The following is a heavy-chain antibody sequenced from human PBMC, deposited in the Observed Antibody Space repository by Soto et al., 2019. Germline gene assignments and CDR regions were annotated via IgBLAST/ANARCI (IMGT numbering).Heavy chain of an antibody. CDR3: ARHRGSSSWDDMDV. D-gene: IGHD6-13*01. Sequence: QVQLLESGGGVVQPGRSLRRSCAASGFTFSIYAMHWVRQAPGKVLEWVAVISYDGSNKYYADSVKGRVTISRDNSKHTLYLQLNSRRAEDTAVYYCARHRGSSSWDDMDVWRQGTKVTVSS. J-gene: IGHJ6*02. V-gene: IGHV3-30-3*01. CDR1: GFTFSIYA. CDR2: ISYDGSNK.